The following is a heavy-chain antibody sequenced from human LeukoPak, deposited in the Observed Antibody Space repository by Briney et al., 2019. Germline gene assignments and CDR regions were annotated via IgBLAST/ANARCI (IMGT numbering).Heavy chain of an antibody. D-gene: IGHD6-13*01. V-gene: IGHV3-21*01. Sequence: GGSLRLSCAASGFTFSSYSMNWVRQAPGKGLEWVSSISSSSYIYYADSVKGRFTISRDNAKNSLYLQMNSLRAEDTAVYYCARLAAAGTELDYWGQGTLVTVSS. CDR3: ARLAAAGTELDY. CDR2: ISSSSYI. CDR1: GFTFSSYS. J-gene: IGHJ4*02.